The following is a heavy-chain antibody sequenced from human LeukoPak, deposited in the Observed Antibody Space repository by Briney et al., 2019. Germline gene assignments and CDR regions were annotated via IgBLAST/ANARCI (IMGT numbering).Heavy chain of an antibody. Sequence: GGSLRLSCATSGFIFSSYEMKWVRQAPGKGLEWVSSITGSGSEVHYADSVKGRFAISRDNAKNTLYLQMNSLRAEDTAVYYCARDLAYNYNYYYYGLDVWGQGTTVTVSS. J-gene: IGHJ6*02. CDR3: ARDLAYNYNYYYYGLDV. CDR1: GFIFSSYE. CDR2: ITGSGSEV. D-gene: IGHD1-20*01. V-gene: IGHV3-48*03.